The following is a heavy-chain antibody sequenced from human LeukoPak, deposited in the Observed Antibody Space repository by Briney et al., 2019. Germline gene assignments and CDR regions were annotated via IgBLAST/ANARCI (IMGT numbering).Heavy chain of an antibody. D-gene: IGHD3-22*01. V-gene: IGHV3-30*02. J-gene: IGHJ4*02. CDR3: AKLDSSGYYFDY. CDR2: IRYDGSNK. Sequence: GGSLRLSCAASGFTFSDYWMHWVRQAPGKGLEWVAFIRYDGSNKYYADSVKGRFTISRDNSKNTLYLQMNSLRAEDTAVYYCAKLDSSGYYFDYWGQGTLVTVSS. CDR1: GFTFSDYW.